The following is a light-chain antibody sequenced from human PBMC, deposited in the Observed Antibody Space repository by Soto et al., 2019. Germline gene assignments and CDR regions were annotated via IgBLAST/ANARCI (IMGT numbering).Light chain of an antibody. V-gene: IGLV1-40*01. J-gene: IGLJ2*01. Sequence: QSVLTQPPSVSGAPGQRVTISCTGSSSNIGAGYDVHWYQQFPGTAPKLLMYGNTNRPSGVPDRFSGSKSGTSASLAITGLQAEDEADYYCQSYDSSLSVVFGGGTQLTVL. CDR1: SSNIGAGYD. CDR3: QSYDSSLSVV. CDR2: GNT.